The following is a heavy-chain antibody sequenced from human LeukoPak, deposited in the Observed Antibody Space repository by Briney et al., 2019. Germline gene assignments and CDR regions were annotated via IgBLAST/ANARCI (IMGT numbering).Heavy chain of an antibody. CDR3: ARVTQTDYDFDY. V-gene: IGHV1-18*01. Sequence: ASVQVSFKASVYTFTSYGISWVRQPPGKGLAGMGWISAYNGNTDYAQKLQGRVTMTTDTSTSTAYMELRSLRSDDTAVYYCARVTQTDYDFDYWGQGTLVTVSS. CDR2: ISAYNGNT. CDR1: VYTFTSYG. D-gene: IGHD4-17*01. J-gene: IGHJ4*02.